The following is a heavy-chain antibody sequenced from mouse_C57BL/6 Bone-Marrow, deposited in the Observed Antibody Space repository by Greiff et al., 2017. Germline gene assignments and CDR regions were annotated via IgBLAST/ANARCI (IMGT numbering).Heavy chain of an antibody. CDR1: GFNIKDDY. CDR2: IDPENGDT. CDR3: TVLLRAY. D-gene: IGHD1-1*01. V-gene: IGHV14-4*01. Sequence: EVQLVESGAELVRPGASVKLSCTASGFNIKDDYMHWVKQRPEQGLEWIGWIDPENGDTEYASKFQGKATITADTSSTTAYLQLSSLTSEDTAVYYCTVLLRAYWGQGTLVTVSA. J-gene: IGHJ3*01.